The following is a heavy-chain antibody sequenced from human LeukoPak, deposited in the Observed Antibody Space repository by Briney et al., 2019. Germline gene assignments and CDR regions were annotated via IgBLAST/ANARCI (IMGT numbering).Heavy chain of an antibody. Sequence: AGGSLRLSCTASGFTFSNFWMGWVRQAPGKGLEWVAVISYDGSNKYYADSVKGRFTISRDNSKNTLYLQMNSLRAEDTAVYYCARDPLGTRPGFDYWGQGTLVTVSS. J-gene: IGHJ4*02. D-gene: IGHD1-1*01. CDR3: ARDPLGTRPGFDY. V-gene: IGHV3-30*03. CDR1: GFTFSNFW. CDR2: ISYDGSNK.